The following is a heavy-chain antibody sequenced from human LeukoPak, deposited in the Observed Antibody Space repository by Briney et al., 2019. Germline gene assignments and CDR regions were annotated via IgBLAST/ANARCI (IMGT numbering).Heavy chain of an antibody. Sequence: PGGSLRLSCAAPGFTFSSYAMSWVRQAPGKGLEWVSAISGSGGSTYYADSVKGRFTISRDNSKNTLYLQMNSLRAEDTAVYYCAKDRTIFGVVTNFDYWGQGSLVTVPS. CDR1: GFTFSSYA. J-gene: IGHJ4*02. V-gene: IGHV3-23*01. CDR3: AKDRTIFGVVTNFDY. CDR2: ISGSGGST. D-gene: IGHD3-3*01.